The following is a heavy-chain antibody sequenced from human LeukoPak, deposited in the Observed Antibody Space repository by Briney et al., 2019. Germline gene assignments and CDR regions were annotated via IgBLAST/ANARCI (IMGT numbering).Heavy chain of an antibody. Sequence: SETLSLTCTVSGGSISSYYWSWIRQPPGKGLEWIGYIYYSGSTNYNPSLKSRVTISVDTFKNQFSLKLSSVTAADTAVYYCARDLFNNHDILTGRNDAFDIWGQGTMVTVSS. D-gene: IGHD3-9*01. CDR2: IYYSGST. J-gene: IGHJ3*02. CDR1: GGSISSYY. V-gene: IGHV4-59*01. CDR3: ARDLFNNHDILTGRNDAFDI.